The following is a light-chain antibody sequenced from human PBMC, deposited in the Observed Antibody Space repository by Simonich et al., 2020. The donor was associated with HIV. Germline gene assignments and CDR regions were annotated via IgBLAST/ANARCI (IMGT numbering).Light chain of an antibody. CDR3: SSYTSSSTWV. V-gene: IGLV2-14*03. CDR1: SSDVGGYNY. J-gene: IGLJ3*02. Sequence: QSALTQPASGSGSPGQSTTISCTGTSSDVGGYNYVSWYQQHPGKAPKLKIYVVTTRPSGVSNRFSGSKSGNTASLTISGLQAEDEADYYCSSYTSSSTWVFGGGTKLTVL. CDR2: VVT.